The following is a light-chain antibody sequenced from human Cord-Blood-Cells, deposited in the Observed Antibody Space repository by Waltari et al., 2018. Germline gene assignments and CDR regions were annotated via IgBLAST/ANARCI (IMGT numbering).Light chain of an antibody. CDR1: ASLTTY. J-gene: IGLJ2*01. V-gene: IGLV3-25*03. CDR2: KDS. Sequence: SYELTQPPSVSVSPGQPARLTCPGDASLTTYASWYQQKPGQAPVLVIYKDSERPSGIPERFSGSSSGTTVTLTISGVQAEDEADYYCQSADSSGTYVVFGGGTKLTVL. CDR3: QSADSSGTYVV.